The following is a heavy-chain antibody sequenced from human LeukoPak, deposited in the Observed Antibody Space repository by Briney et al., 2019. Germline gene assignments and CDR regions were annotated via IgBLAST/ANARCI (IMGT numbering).Heavy chain of an antibody. CDR1: GFSFSSYA. CDR3: GGDGRDGYNKYFHH. Sequence: GGSLRLSCSGSGFSFSSYAMHWVRQAPGKGLQYVSVISDKGVSTSYADSVKGRFTITRDNSKNTVYLQMSSLRAEDTAVYYCGGDGRDGYNKYFHHWGQGTLVTVSS. V-gene: IGHV3-64D*06. CDR2: ISDKGVST. J-gene: IGHJ1*01. D-gene: IGHD5-24*01.